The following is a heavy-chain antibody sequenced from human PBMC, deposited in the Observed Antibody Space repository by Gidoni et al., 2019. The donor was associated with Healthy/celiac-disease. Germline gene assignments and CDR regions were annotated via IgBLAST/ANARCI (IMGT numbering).Heavy chain of an antibody. CDR1: GFTFSSYA. D-gene: IGHD3-10*01. CDR2: ISYDGSNK. CDR3: ARDEFGFDY. Sequence: QVQLVESGGGVVHPGRFLRLSCAASGFTFSSYAMHWVRQAPGKGLEWVAVISYDGSNKYYADSVKGRFTISRDNSKNTLYLQMNSLRAEDTAVYYCARDEFGFDYWGQGTLVTVSS. J-gene: IGHJ4*02. V-gene: IGHV3-30-3*01.